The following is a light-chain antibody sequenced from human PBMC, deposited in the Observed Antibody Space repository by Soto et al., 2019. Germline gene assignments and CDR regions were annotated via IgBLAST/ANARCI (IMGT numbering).Light chain of an antibody. V-gene: IGKV3-11*01. CDR3: QQRSNWPSWT. CDR2: DAS. CDR1: QSVSSY. J-gene: IGKJ1*01. Sequence: EIVLTQSPATLSLSPGERATLSCRASQSVSSYLAWYQQKPGQAPRLLIYDASNRATGIPARFSGSVSGTDFTLTISCLEPEDFAVYYCQQRSNWPSWTFGQGTKVEIK.